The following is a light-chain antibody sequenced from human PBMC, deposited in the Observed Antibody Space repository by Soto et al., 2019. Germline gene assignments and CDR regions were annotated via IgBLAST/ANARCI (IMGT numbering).Light chain of an antibody. Sequence: DIQMTQSPSTLSASVGDRVTITCRASQSISSWLAWYQQKPGKAPKLLIYKASSLESGGPSRFSGGGSGTEFTLTISSLQPDDFASYYCQQYNSYSRNTFGQGTKLEIK. CDR2: KAS. J-gene: IGKJ2*01. CDR1: QSISSW. CDR3: QQYNSYSRNT. V-gene: IGKV1-5*03.